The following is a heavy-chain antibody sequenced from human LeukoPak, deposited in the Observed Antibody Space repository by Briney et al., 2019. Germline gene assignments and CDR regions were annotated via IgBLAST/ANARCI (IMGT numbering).Heavy chain of an antibody. D-gene: IGHD2-2*01. CDR3: AKGVYCSTTSCYGRWFDP. Sequence: GGSLRLSCAASGFTFSSYAMNWVRHAPGKGLEWVSGISGSGANTYYADSVKGRFIISRDNSKNTLYAQMNSLRAEDTAVYYCAKGVYCSTTSCYGRWFDPRGQGTLVTVSS. J-gene: IGHJ5*02. CDR2: ISGSGANT. CDR1: GFTFSSYA. V-gene: IGHV3-23*01.